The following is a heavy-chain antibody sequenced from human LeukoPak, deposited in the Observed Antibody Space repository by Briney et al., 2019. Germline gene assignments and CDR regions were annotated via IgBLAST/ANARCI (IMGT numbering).Heavy chain of an antibody. CDR1: GGSISSYY. CDR3: VRGYYYDSSGYWVRAFDI. D-gene: IGHD3-22*01. J-gene: IGHJ3*02. CDR2: LYYTGST. Sequence: SETLSLTCTVSGGSISSYYWNWIRQPPGKGLEWIGYLYYTGSTNYNPSLKSRVTISVDTSTNQFSLNLNSVTAADTAVYYCVRGYYYDSSGYWVRAFDIWGQGTMVTVSS. V-gene: IGHV4-59*12.